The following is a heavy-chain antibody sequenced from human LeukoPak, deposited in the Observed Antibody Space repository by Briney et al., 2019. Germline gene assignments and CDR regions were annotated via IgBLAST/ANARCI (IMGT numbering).Heavy chain of an antibody. Sequence: GGSLRLSCAASGFTFSDYYMSWIRQAPGKGLEWVSYISSSGSTIYYADSVKGRFTISRDNAKNSLYLQMNSLRAEDTALYYCAKAYGDYVSWFDPWGQGTLVTVSS. CDR2: ISSSGSTI. D-gene: IGHD4-17*01. J-gene: IGHJ5*02. V-gene: IGHV3-11*01. CDR3: AKAYGDYVSWFDP. CDR1: GFTFSDYY.